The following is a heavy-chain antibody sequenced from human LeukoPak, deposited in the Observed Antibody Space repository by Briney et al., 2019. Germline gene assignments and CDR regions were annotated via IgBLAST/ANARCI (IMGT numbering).Heavy chain of an antibody. Sequence: SETLSLTCTVSGGSISSYYWSWIRQPAGKGPEWIGRIYTSGSTNYNPSLKSRVTMSVDTSKSQFSLKLSSVTAADTAVYYCARTYSSSWYGNWFDPWGQGTLVTVSS. CDR1: GGSISSYY. CDR2: IYTSGST. D-gene: IGHD6-13*01. V-gene: IGHV4-4*07. J-gene: IGHJ5*02. CDR3: ARTYSSSWYGNWFDP.